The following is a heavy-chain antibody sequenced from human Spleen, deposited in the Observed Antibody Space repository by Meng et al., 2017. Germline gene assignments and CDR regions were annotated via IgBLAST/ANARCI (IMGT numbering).Heavy chain of an antibody. CDR3: ATFQGSGSYSRAFDY. CDR2: IWNDGDEK. CDR1: GLTFSSYG. D-gene: IGHD3-10*01. V-gene: IGHV3-33*01. J-gene: IGHJ4*02. Sequence: GESLKISCAASGLTFSSYGMHWVRQAPGKGLEWVAVIWNDGDEKYYADSVKGRFTISRDNSKNTLYLEMNSLRAEDTAMYYCATFQGSGSYSRAFDYWGQGTLVTVSS.